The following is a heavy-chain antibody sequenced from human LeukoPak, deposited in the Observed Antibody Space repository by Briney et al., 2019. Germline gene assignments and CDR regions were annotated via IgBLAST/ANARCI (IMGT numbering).Heavy chain of an antibody. D-gene: IGHD4-17*01. CDR1: GFTFSTYS. Sequence: PGGSLRLSCAASGFTFSTYSMNWVRQAPGKGLEWVSYISSSSTIYYADSVKGRFTISRDNAKNSLYLQMNSLRAEDTAIYYCASMTTVDYWGQGTLVTVSS. J-gene: IGHJ4*02. CDR3: ASMTTVDY. V-gene: IGHV3-48*01. CDR2: ISSSSTI.